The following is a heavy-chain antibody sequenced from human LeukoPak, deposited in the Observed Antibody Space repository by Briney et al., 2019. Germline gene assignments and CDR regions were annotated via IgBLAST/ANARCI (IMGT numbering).Heavy chain of an antibody. CDR3: ARHGAIPEY. CDR1: GGSMGTYY. Sequence: SETLSLTCSVSGGSMGTYYWTWVRQPPGKGLEWIGYIHYRGSTNYNPSLKSRVTISEDTAKYQFSLKLTSVTAADTAVYYCARHGAIPEYWGQGSLVIVSS. V-gene: IGHV4-59*08. J-gene: IGHJ4*02. CDR2: IHYRGST. D-gene: IGHD2-21*01.